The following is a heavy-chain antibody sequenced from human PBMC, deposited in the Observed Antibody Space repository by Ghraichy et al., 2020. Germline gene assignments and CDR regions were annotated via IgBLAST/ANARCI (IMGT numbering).Heavy chain of an antibody. Sequence: ASVKVSCKTSGYTFTNYGISWVRQAPGQGLEWMGWISGYNGNTNYAQKLQGRIILTTDASATTAYMELRSLRSDDTAVYYCARGGAFLRLDGMDVWGQGTTVSVS. CDR1: GYTFTNYG. J-gene: IGHJ6*02. CDR3: ARGGAFLRLDGMDV. CDR2: ISGYNGNT. D-gene: IGHD3-3*01. V-gene: IGHV1-18*01.